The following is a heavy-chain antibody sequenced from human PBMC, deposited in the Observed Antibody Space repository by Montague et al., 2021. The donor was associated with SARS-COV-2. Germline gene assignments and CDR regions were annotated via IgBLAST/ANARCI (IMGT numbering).Heavy chain of an antibody. CDR1: GFTFSSYA. Sequence: SLRLSCAASGFTFSSYAMHWVRQAPGKGLEYVSAISSNGGSTYYANSVKGRFTISRDNSKNMLYLQMGSLGAEDMAVYYCARDGSGFWSGFHYYYYMDVWGKGTTVTVSS. CDR2: ISSNGGST. V-gene: IGHV3-64*01. CDR3: ARDGSGFWSGFHYYYYMDV. D-gene: IGHD3-3*01. J-gene: IGHJ6*03.